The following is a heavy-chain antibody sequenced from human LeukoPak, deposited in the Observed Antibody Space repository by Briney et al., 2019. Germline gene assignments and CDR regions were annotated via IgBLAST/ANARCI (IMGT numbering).Heavy chain of an antibody. CDR1: GGSISSGGYY. CDR2: IYYSGST. J-gene: IGHJ4*02. Sequence: SGTPSPTRTVSGGSISSGGYYWSWIRQPPGKGPGWIGYIYYSGSTYYNPSLKSRVTISVDTSKNQFSLKLSSVTAADTAVYYCARGYYGDYVDYWGQGTLVTVSS. CDR3: ARGYYGDYVDY. D-gene: IGHD4-17*01. V-gene: IGHV4-30-4*08.